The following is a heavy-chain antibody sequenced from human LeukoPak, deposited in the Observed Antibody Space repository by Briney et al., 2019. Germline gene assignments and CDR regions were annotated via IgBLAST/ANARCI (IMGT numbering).Heavy chain of an antibody. Sequence: ASVKVSCKASGYTFTSYGISWVRQAPGQGLEWMGWISAYNGNTNSAQKLQGRVTMTTDTSTSTAYMELRSLRSDDTAVYYCARDAELGYCSSTSCSLIVWGQGTLVTVSS. J-gene: IGHJ4*02. CDR3: ARDAELGYCSSTSCSLIV. CDR1: GYTFTSYG. V-gene: IGHV1-18*01. CDR2: ISAYNGNT. D-gene: IGHD2-2*01.